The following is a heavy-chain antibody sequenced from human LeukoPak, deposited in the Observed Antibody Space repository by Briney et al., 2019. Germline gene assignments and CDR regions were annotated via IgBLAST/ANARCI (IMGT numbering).Heavy chain of an antibody. D-gene: IGHD3-10*01. Sequence: GGSLRLSCAASGFTFSAYWMHWVRQAPGKGLVWVSRINSDGFSITYADSVKGRFTISRDNAKNTLYLQMSSLRAEDTAVYYCAALWFGELDASDIWGQGTMVTVSS. CDR1: GFTFSAYW. CDR2: INSDGFSI. CDR3: AALWFGELDASDI. J-gene: IGHJ3*02. V-gene: IGHV3-74*01.